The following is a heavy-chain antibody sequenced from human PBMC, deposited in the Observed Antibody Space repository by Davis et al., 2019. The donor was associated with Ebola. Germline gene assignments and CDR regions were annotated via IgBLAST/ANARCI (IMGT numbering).Heavy chain of an antibody. Sequence: AASVKVSCKASGYTFTNYYMHWVRQAPGQGLEWMGMINPNDGRTIYAQKFQGRVTVTRDTSTTTVYMDLSSLRSEDTAVYYCARDIGYCSGGSCYSGWFDPWGQGTLVTVSS. CDR2: INPNDGRT. CDR3: ARDIGYCSGGSCYSGWFDP. V-gene: IGHV1-46*01. D-gene: IGHD2-15*01. J-gene: IGHJ5*02. CDR1: GYTFTNYY.